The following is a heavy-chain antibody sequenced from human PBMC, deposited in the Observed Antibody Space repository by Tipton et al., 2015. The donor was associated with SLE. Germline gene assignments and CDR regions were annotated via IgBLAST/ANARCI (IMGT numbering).Heavy chain of an antibody. Sequence: VQLVQSGGGLVQPGGSLRLSCAASGFTVSSNYMSWVRQAPGKGLEWVSVRYSGGSTYYADSVKGRFTISRDNSKNTLYLQMNSLRAEDTAVYYCARDGAGYCSSTSCYSTYYGMDVWGQGTTVTVSS. V-gene: IGHV3-53*04. CDR3: ARDGAGYCSSTSCYSTYYGMDV. J-gene: IGHJ6*02. CDR2: RYSGGST. D-gene: IGHD2-2*02. CDR1: GFTVSSNY.